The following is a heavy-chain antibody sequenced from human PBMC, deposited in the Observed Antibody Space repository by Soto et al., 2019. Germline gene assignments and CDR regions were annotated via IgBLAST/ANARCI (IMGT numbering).Heavy chain of an antibody. V-gene: IGHV4-59*01. Sequence: SETLSLTCTVSGGSISSYYWNWIRQPPGKGLECIWYIYYSGSTNYNPSLKSRVTISLDTSKNQFSLKRSSVTAADTAVYYCASSNIAAAGFYYYGMDVWGRGTTVTVS. CDR1: GGSISSYY. CDR3: ASSNIAAAGFYYYGMDV. D-gene: IGHD6-13*01. CDR2: IYYSGST. J-gene: IGHJ6*02.